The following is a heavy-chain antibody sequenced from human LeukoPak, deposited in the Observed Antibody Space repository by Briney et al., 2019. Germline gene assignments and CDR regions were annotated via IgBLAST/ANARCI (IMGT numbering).Heavy chain of an antibody. CDR3: ARGAYLLNTEPFDY. J-gene: IGHJ4*02. V-gene: IGHV1-3*01. CDR2: INAGNGNT. CDR1: GYTFTSYA. D-gene: IGHD3-16*01. Sequence: ASVKVSCKASGYTFTSYAMHWVRQAPGQRLEWIGWINAGNGNTKYSQKFQGRVTITRDTSASTAYMELSSLRSEDTAVYYCARGAYLLNTEPFDYWGQGTLVTVSS.